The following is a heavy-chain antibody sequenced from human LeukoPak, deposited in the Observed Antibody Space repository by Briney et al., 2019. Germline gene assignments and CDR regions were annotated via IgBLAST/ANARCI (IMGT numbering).Heavy chain of an antibody. D-gene: IGHD3-3*01. CDR3: ARVDRNYDFWSGYLSHYYYYYGMDV. V-gene: IGHV3-7*01. Sequence: GGSLRLSCAASGFTFSSYWMSWVRQAPGKGLEWVANIKQDGSEKYYVDSVKGRFTIPRDNAKNSLYLQMNSLRAEDTAVYYCARVDRNYDFWSGYLSHYYYYYGMDVWGQGTTVTVSS. CDR2: IKQDGSEK. J-gene: IGHJ6*02. CDR1: GFTFSSYW.